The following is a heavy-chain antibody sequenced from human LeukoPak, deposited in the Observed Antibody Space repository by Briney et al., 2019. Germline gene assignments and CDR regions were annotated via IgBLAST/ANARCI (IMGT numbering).Heavy chain of an antibody. Sequence: PGGSLRLSCAASGFTFSDYSMNWVRQAPGKGLEWVSSISSSSSYIYYADSVKGRFTISRDNSKNTLYLQMNSLRAEDTAVYYCAKDRWPDYWGQGTLVTVSS. CDR1: GFTFSDYS. CDR3: AKDRWPDY. J-gene: IGHJ4*02. D-gene: IGHD5-24*01. CDR2: ISSSSSYI. V-gene: IGHV3-21*01.